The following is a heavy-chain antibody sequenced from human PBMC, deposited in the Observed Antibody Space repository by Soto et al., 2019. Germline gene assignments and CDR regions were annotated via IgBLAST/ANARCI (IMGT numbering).Heavy chain of an antibody. V-gene: IGHV3-30*18. CDR2: ISNDGSNK. D-gene: IGHD6-19*01. Sequence: QVQLVESGGGVVQPGRSLRLSCAASGFTVSSHGMHWVRQAPGKGLEWVAVISNDGSNKYYGDSVKGRFTISRDNSKNTLYLQMNSLRPEDTAVYYCAKDPYSRGWGYIEYWGQGTLVTVSS. CDR3: AKDPYSRGWGYIEY. J-gene: IGHJ4*02. CDR1: GFTVSSHG.